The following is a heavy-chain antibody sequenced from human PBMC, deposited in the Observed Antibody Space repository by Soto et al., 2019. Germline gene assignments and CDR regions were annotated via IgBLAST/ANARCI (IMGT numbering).Heavy chain of an antibody. D-gene: IGHD4-17*01. CDR3: AGDDPPANYGVSVVD. CDR2: IYSGGST. Sequence: PGGSLRLSCAASGFTVSSNYMSWVRQAPGKGLEWVSVIYSGGSTYYADSVKGRFTISRDNSKNTLYLQMNSLRAEDTAVYYCAGDDPPANYGVSVVDWGQGTLVTVSS. J-gene: IGHJ4*02. CDR1: GFTVSSNY. V-gene: IGHV3-66*01.